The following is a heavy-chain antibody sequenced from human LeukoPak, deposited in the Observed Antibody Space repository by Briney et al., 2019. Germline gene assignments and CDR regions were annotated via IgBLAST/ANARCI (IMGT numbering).Heavy chain of an antibody. CDR3: ARRRGDFWSDYYAFDS. CDR2: IYYSGST. CDR1: GGSISSYY. D-gene: IGHD3-3*01. Sequence: SETLSLTCTVSGGSISSYYWSWIRQPPGKGLEWIGYIYYSGSTTYNPSLTSRVTISLDTSKNQFSLKLSSVTAADTAVYYCARRRGDFWSDYYAFDSWGQGTLVTISS. V-gene: IGHV4-59*08. J-gene: IGHJ4*02.